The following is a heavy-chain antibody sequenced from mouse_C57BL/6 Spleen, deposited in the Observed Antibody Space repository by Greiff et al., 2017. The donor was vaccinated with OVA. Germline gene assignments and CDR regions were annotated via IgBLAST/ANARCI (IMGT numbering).Heavy chain of an antibody. D-gene: IGHD3-2*02. CDR2: ISYDGSN. V-gene: IGHV3-6*01. J-gene: IGHJ4*01. CDR1: GYSITSGYY. CDR3: ASGGSSGYYAMDY. Sequence: ESGPGLVKPSQSLSLTCSVTGYSITSGYYWNWIRQFPGNKLEWMGYISYDGSNNYNPSLKNRISITRDTSKNQFFLKLNSVTTEDTATYYCASGGSSGYYAMDYWGQGTSVTVSS.